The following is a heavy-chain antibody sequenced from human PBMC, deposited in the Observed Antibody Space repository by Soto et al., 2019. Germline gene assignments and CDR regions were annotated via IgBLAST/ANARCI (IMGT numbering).Heavy chain of an antibody. CDR1: GGSISSYY. D-gene: IGHD3-3*01. Sequence: SETLSLTCTVSGGSISSYYWSWIRQPPGKGLEWIGYIYYSGSTNYNPSLKSRVTISVDTSKNQFSLKVSSVTAADTAVYYRARSGIWSCYSAPLDWFDPWGQGTLVTVSS. V-gene: IGHV4-59*01. CDR3: ARSGIWSCYSAPLDWFDP. CDR2: IYYSGST. J-gene: IGHJ5*01.